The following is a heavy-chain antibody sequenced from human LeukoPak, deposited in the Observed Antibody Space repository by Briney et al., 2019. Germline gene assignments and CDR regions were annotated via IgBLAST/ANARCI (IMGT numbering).Heavy chain of an antibody. CDR2: VYATGST. D-gene: IGHD6-13*01. Sequence: SETLSLTCTVSGGSITTDKNYWSWIRQPAGKGLEWIGRVYATGSTKYNPSLEGRVTISVDTSTNQFSLNLGAVTAADTAVFYCATEYGSSWNADFDHWGQGTLVIVSS. J-gene: IGHJ4*02. CDR3: ATEYGSSWNADFDH. V-gene: IGHV4-61*02. CDR1: GGSITTDKNY.